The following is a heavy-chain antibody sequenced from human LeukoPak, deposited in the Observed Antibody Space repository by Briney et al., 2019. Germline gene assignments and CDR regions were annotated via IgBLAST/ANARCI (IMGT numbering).Heavy chain of an antibody. J-gene: IGHJ4*02. V-gene: IGHV1-69*13. Sequence: ASVKVSCKASGYTFTGYYMNWVRQAPGQGLEWMGGIIPIFGTANYAQKFQGRVTITADESTSTAYMELSSLRSEDTAVYYCARTLEYYDSSGYDYWGQGTLVTVSS. CDR2: IIPIFGTA. D-gene: IGHD3-22*01. CDR1: GYTFTGYY. CDR3: ARTLEYYDSSGYDY.